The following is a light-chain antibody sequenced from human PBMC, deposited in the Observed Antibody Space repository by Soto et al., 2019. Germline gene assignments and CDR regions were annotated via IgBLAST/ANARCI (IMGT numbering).Light chain of an antibody. Sequence: QSALTQPASVSESPGQSITISCTETSSDVGGYKYVSWYQQHPGKAPKLMIYDVSYRPSGVPNRFSGSKSGNTASLTISGLQVEDEADYYCASYTTSNTPWVFGGGTKLTVL. V-gene: IGLV2-14*03. CDR2: DVS. CDR1: SSDVGGYKY. CDR3: ASYTTSNTPWV. J-gene: IGLJ3*02.